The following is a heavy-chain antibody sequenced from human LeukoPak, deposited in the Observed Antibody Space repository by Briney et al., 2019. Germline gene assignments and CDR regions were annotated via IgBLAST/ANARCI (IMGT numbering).Heavy chain of an antibody. V-gene: IGHV1-69*04. CDR2: IIPILGIA. CDR1: GGTFSSYA. CDR3: ARGLAAAGTHYFDY. J-gene: IGHJ4*02. D-gene: IGHD6-13*01. Sequence: ASVKVSCKASGGTFSSYAISWVRQAPGQGLEWMGRIIPILGIANYAQKFQGRVTITADKSTSTAYMELSSLRSEDTAVYYCARGLAAAGTHYFDYWGQGTLVTVSS.